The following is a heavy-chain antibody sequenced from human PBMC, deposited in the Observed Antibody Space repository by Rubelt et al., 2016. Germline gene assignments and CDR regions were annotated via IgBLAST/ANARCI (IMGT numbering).Heavy chain of an antibody. V-gene: IGHV1-8*01. D-gene: IGHD1-26*01. J-gene: IGHJ4*02. CDR2: MNPNNGDT. CDR3: TRVPRERSLKDY. Sequence: QVQLVQSGAEVKKPGASVKVSCEASGYTFTPYDINWVRQATGQGLAWMGWMNPNNGDTGYAQQFQRRVTMTRTSSINTAYLELTSLTSEDTAVYYCTRVPRERSLKDYWDQGTLVTVSS. CDR1: GYTFTPYD.